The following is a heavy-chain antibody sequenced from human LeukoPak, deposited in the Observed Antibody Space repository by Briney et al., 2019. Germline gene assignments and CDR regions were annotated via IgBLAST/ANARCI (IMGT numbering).Heavy chain of an antibody. CDR3: ARDRYSDTSRAPFDY. D-gene: IGHD3-22*01. CDR2: IKYDGREK. Sequence: GESLRLSCAASGFTFSSFWMTWVRLAPGKGLEWVANIKYDGREKYYGDSVKGRFTISRDNARNSIHLQMNSLRVDDTAVYYCARDRYSDTSRAPFDYWGQGILVTVSS. V-gene: IGHV3-7*01. J-gene: IGHJ4*02. CDR1: GFTFSSFW.